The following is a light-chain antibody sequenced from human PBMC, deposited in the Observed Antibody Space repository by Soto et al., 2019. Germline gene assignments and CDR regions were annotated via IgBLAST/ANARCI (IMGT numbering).Light chain of an antibody. V-gene: IGKV3-11*01. J-gene: IGKJ1*01. Sequence: TVFPQSPATLSLSPGARATLSCRASQSVSSYLAWYGQKPGQAPRXLIYDASNRETGIPARFSGSGSGTEFTLTISSLEPEDFAVDYCQQRSNWTWTFGQGTKVDIK. CDR3: QQRSNWTWT. CDR1: QSVSSY. CDR2: DAS.